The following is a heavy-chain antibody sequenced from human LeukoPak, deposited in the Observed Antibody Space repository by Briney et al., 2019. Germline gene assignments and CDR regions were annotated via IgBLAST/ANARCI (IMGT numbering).Heavy chain of an antibody. Sequence: SETLSLTCTVSGGSFSSSDYYWGWIRQPPGKGLEWIGSIYYSGTTYYNPSLKSRVTISVDTSKNQFSLKLSSVTAADTAVYYCARESGNLDYTNWGQGTLVTVSS. CDR2: IYYSGTT. D-gene: IGHD3/OR15-3a*01. V-gene: IGHV4-39*07. J-gene: IGHJ4*02. CDR1: GGSFSSSDYY. CDR3: ARESGNLDYTN.